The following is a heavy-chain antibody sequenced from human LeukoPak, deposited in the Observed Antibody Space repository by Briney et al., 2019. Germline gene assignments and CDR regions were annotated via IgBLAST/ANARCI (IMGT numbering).Heavy chain of an antibody. CDR2: INPNSGGT. D-gene: IGHD3-10*01. V-gene: IGHV1-2*02. Sequence: ASVKVSCKASGYTFTSYYMHWVRQAPGQGLEWMGWINPNSGGTNYAQKFQGRVTMTRDTSISTAYMELSRLRSDDTAVYYCARPSAGSYLNTFDYWGQGTLVTVSS. CDR1: GYTFTSYY. CDR3: ARPSAGSYLNTFDY. J-gene: IGHJ4*02.